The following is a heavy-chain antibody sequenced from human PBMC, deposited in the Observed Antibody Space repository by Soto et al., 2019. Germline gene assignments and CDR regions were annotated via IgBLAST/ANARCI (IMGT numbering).Heavy chain of an antibody. V-gene: IGHV1-69*01. CDR3: ARDLSTMVRGAAYYFDY. CDR1: GGTFSSYA. CDR2: IIPIFGTA. D-gene: IGHD3-10*01. Sequence: QVQLVQSGAEVKKPGSSVKVSCKASGGTFSSYAISWVRQAPGQGLEWMGGIIPIFGTANYAQKFQGRVTLTADESTSTAYMELSSLRSEDTAVYYCARDLSTMVRGAAYYFDYWGQGTLVTVSS. J-gene: IGHJ4*02.